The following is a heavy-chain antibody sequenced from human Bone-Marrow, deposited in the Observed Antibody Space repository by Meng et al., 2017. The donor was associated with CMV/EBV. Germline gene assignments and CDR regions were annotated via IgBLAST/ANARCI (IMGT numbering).Heavy chain of an antibody. Sequence: LSGAASGITFSSYAMGWVRQAQGKGLEWVSAISGSGGSTYYADSVKGRFTISRDNSKNTLYLQMNSLRAEDTAVYYCATKWLHYFVYWGQGTLVTVSS. J-gene: IGHJ4*02. D-gene: IGHD3-22*01. CDR2: ISGSGGST. V-gene: IGHV3-23*01. CDR1: GITFSSYA. CDR3: ATKWLHYFVY.